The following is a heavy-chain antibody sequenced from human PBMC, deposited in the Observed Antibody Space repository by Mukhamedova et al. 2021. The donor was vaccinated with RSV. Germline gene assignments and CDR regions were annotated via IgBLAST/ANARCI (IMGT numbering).Heavy chain of an antibody. Sequence: SGYYWSWIRQPPGKGLEWIGEINHSGSTNYNPSLKSRVTISVDTSKNQFSLKLSSVTAADTAVYYCARRIFGGQKNAFELWGQG. V-gene: IGHV4-34*01. CDR2: INHSGST. J-gene: IGHJ3*01. CDR1: SGYY. CDR3: ARRIFGGQKNAFEL. D-gene: IGHD3-16*01.